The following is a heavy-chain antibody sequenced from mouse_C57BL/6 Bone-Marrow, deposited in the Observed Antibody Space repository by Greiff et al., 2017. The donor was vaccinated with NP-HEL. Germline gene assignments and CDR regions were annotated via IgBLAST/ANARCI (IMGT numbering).Heavy chain of an antibody. J-gene: IGHJ2*01. V-gene: IGHV1-59*01. CDR2: IDPSDSYT. Sequence: QVQLQQPGAELVRPGTSVKLSCKASGYTFTSYWMHWVKQRPGQGLEWIGVIDPSDSYTNYNQKFKGKATLTVDTSSSTAYMQLSSLTSEDSAVYYCARRCMVTSYFDYWGQGTTLTVSS. CDR3: ARRCMVTSYFDY. D-gene: IGHD2-2*01. CDR1: GYTFTSYW.